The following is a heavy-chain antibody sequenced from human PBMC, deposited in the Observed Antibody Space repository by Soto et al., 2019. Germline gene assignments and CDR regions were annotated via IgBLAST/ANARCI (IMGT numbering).Heavy chain of an antibody. CDR3: ARGWGLVS. CDR2: IIPIHGTT. J-gene: IGHJ4*02. D-gene: IGHD3-16*01. V-gene: IGHV1-69*01. CDR1: GGSLTSYP. Sequence: QMEQSGAEVRKPGSSVKVSCKPSGGSLTSYPMAWVRQAPGQGFEWMGGIIPIHGTTDNAQKIQGRVTITADESTNRATLEMIGLTSEDTAVYYCARGWGLVSWGQGTLVSVSS.